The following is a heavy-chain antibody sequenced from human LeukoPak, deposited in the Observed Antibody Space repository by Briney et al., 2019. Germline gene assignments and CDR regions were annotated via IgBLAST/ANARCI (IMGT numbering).Heavy chain of an antibody. J-gene: IGHJ4*02. CDR1: GFTFRSYA. Sequence: GGSLTLSCVASGFTFRSYAMSRVRQAPARGVEWVSSLRGDGETFYADSVKGRFTLSRDDSRNTVFLHLNNLRVEDTALYSCAKASWVSSADAVLWGQGTVVTVS. CDR3: AKASWVSSADAVL. D-gene: IGHD3-10*01. CDR2: LRGDGET. V-gene: IGHV3-23*01.